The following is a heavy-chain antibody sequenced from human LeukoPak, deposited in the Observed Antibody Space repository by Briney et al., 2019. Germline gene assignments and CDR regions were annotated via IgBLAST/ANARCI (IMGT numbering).Heavy chain of an antibody. D-gene: IGHD6-19*01. CDR1: GFTFSSYW. CDR2: IKQDGSEK. Sequence: GGSLGLSCAASGFTFSSYWMSWVRQAPGKGLEWVANIKQDGSEKYYVDSVKGRFTISRDNAKNSLYLQMNSLRAEDTAVYDCARDRLQWLVWGYYFDYWGQGTLVTVSS. J-gene: IGHJ4*02. CDR3: ARDRLQWLVWGYYFDY. V-gene: IGHV3-7*01.